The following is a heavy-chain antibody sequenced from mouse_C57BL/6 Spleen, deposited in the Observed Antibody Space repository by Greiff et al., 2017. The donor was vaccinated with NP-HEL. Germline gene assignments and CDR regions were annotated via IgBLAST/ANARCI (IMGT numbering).Heavy chain of an antibody. J-gene: IGHJ3*01. V-gene: IGHV1-19*01. D-gene: IGHD2-1*01. Sequence: VQLQQSGPVLVKPGASVKMSCKASGYTFTDYYMNWVKQSHGKSLEWIGVINPYNGGTSYNQKFKGKATLSVDKSSSTAYMELNSLTSEDSAVYYCARGGDYGNFAYWGQGTLVTVSA. CDR2: INPYNGGT. CDR1: GYTFTDYY. CDR3: ARGGDYGNFAY.